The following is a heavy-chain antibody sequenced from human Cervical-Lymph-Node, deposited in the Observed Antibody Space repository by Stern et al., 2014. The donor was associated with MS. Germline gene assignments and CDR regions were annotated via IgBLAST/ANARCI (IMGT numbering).Heavy chain of an antibody. CDR3: ARMLEDSSGLFEY. J-gene: IGHJ4*02. V-gene: IGHV2-70*04. CDR2: IDWDNDK. D-gene: IGHD3-22*01. CDR1: GFSLSTSGMR. Sequence: QVTLKESGPALVRPTQTLTLTCTFSGFSLSTSGMRVNWIRQPPGKALEWLARIDWDNDKFYSTSLKTRLTISKDTSKNQVVLTMTNMDPVDTATYYCARMLEDSSGLFEYWGQGTLVTVSS.